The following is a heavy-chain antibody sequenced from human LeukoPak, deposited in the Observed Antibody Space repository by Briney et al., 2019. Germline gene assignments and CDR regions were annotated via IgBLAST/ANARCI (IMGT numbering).Heavy chain of an antibody. D-gene: IGHD3-10*01. CDR3: ARDRFTMVRGVISDY. V-gene: IGHV1-2*02. CDR1: GYTFTGYY. Sequence: ASVKVSCKASGYTFTGYYMHWVRQAPGQGLEWMGWINPNSGGTNYAQKFQGRVTMTRDTSIGTAYMELSRLRSDDTAVYYCARDRFTMVRGVISDYWGQGTLVTVSS. CDR2: INPNSGGT. J-gene: IGHJ4*02.